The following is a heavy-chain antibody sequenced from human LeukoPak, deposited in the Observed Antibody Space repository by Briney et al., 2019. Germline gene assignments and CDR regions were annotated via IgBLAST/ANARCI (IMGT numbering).Heavy chain of an antibody. Sequence: SETLSLTCTVSGGSVRSGSYYWSWIRQPPGKGLEWIGYIYYSGSTNYNPSLKSRVTISVDTPKNQFSLKLSSVTAADTAVYYCARGPNYYDSSPIYNWFDPWGQGTLVTVSS. CDR2: IYYSGST. J-gene: IGHJ5*02. D-gene: IGHD3-22*01. V-gene: IGHV4-61*01. CDR1: GGSVRSGSYY. CDR3: ARGPNYYDSSPIYNWFDP.